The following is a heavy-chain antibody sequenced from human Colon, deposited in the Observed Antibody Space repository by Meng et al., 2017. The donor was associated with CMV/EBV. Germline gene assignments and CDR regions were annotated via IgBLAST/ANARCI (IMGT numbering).Heavy chain of an antibody. Sequence: GESLKISCEASEFAINTYAMAWVRQAPGKGLDFVSLIYASGSPTHSPDSLRGRFIISRDNLKNTVYLQMNNLTPDDTAVYYCARETRRQGEDHYFGMDVWGQGTTVTVSS. D-gene: IGHD2-21*01. V-gene: IGHV3-23*03. CDR3: ARETRRQGEDHYFGMDV. J-gene: IGHJ6*02. CDR1: EFAINTYA. CDR2: IYASGSPT.